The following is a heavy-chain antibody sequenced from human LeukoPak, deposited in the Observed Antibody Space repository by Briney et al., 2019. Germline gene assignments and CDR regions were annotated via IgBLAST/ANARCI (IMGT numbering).Heavy chain of an antibody. J-gene: IGHJ4*02. D-gene: IGHD5-18*01. Sequence: ASVKVSCKVSGYTLTELSMHWVRQAPGKGLEWMGGFDPEDGETIYAQKFHGRVTITEDTSTDTAYMELSSLRSEDTAVYYCATGGVDTAMVTGVYWGQGTLVTVSS. CDR2: FDPEDGET. V-gene: IGHV1-24*01. CDR3: ATGGVDTAMVTGVY. CDR1: GYTLTELS.